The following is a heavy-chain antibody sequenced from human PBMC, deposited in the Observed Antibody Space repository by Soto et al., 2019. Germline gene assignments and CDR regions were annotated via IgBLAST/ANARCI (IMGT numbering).Heavy chain of an antibody. CDR2: IIPILGIA. J-gene: IGHJ3*02. CDR3: ARVSDEYCSSTSCSVDDAFDI. CDR1: GGTFSSYT. D-gene: IGHD2-2*01. Sequence: GASVKVSCKASGGTFSSYTISWVRQAPGQGLEWMGRIIPILGIANYAQKFQGRVTITADKSTGTAYMELSSLRSEDTAVYYCARVSDEYCSSTSCSVDDAFDIWGQGTMVTVSS. V-gene: IGHV1-69*02.